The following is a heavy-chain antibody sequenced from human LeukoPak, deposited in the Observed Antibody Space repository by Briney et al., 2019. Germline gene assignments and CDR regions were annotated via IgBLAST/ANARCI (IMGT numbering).Heavy chain of an antibody. CDR2: IWHGGSDK. CDR3: ARDQGKDAPMDV. Sequence: GGSLRLSCAASGFTFSSYGMHWVRQAPGKGLEWVAVIWHGGSDKNYADSVKDRFTISRDNSQNTLYLQINSLRAEDTAVYYCARDQGKDAPMDVWGQGTTVTVSS. CDR1: GFTFSSYG. J-gene: IGHJ6*02. D-gene: IGHD3-10*01. V-gene: IGHV3-33*01.